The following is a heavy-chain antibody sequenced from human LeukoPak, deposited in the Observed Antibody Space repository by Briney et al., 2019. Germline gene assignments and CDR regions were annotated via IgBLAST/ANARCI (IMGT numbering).Heavy chain of an antibody. CDR1: GFTFSEHN. J-gene: IGHJ4*02. CDR2: ISGNTENT. Sequence: GGSLRLSCAASGFTFSEHNMHWVRQAPGKGLEWVSGISGNTENTYYADSVKGRFTISRDNPKNTVYLQMTSLGAEDTAVYYCAKRDSGTSDRVLSTNWYLGYWGQGTLVTVSS. CDR3: AKRDSGTSDRVLSTNWYLGY. D-gene: IGHD6-13*01. V-gene: IGHV3-23*01.